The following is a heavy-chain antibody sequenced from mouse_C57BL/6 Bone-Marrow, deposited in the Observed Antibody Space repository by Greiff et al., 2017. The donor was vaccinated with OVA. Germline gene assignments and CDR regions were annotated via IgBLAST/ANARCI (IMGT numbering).Heavy chain of an antibody. Sequence: EVQLVESGPELVKPGASVKISCKASGYSFPDYNMNWVKQSHGKSLEWIGVINPNYGTTSSNQKFKGKATLTVDKASSTAYMQINSLTSEDSAVYYCARTDCSGYEDDYWGQGTTLTVSS. V-gene: IGHV1-39*01. CDR1: GYSFPDYN. CDR3: ARTDCSGYEDDY. J-gene: IGHJ2*01. CDR2: INPNYGTT. D-gene: IGHD3-2*02.